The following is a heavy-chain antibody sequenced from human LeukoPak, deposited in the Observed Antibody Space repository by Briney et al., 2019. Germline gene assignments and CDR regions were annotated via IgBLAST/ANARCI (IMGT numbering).Heavy chain of an antibody. CDR1: GFTVSSNY. V-gene: IGHV3-23*01. CDR2: ISGSGGST. CDR3: AKLMVVAAKDY. D-gene: IGHD2-15*01. Sequence: GGSLRLSCAASGFTVSSNYMSWVRQAPGKGLEWVSAISGSGGSTYYADSVKGRFTISRDNSKNTLYLQMNSLRAEDTAVYYCAKLMVVAAKDYWGQGTLVTVSS. J-gene: IGHJ4*02.